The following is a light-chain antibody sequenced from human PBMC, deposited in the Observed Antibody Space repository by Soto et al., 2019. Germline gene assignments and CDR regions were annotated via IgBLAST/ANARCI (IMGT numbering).Light chain of an antibody. CDR1: SSDIGDYNY. J-gene: IGLJ1*01. Sequence: QSALTQPASVSGSPGQSITISCTGTSSDIGDYNYISWYQHHPGKAPKLIIYGVSNRPSGVSNRFSGSKSGNTASLTISGLQAEDEADYYCCSFRSGRTLVFGTGTKVTAL. CDR3: CSFRSGRTLV. CDR2: GVS. V-gene: IGLV2-14*01.